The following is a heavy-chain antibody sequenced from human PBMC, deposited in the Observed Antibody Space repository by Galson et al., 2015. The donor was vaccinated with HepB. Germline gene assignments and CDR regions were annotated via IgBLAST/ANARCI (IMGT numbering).Heavy chain of an antibody. CDR3: TRDTDSDYVWGSYRLKGDDAFDI. D-gene: IGHD3-16*02. V-gene: IGHV3-49*03. CDR2: IRSKAYGGTT. Sequence: SLRLSCAASGFTFGDYAMSWFRQAPGKGLEWVGFIRSKAYGGTTEYAASVKGRFTISRDDSKSIAYLQMNSLKTEDTAVYYCTRDTDSDYVWGSYRLKGDDAFDIWGQGTMVTVSS. CDR1: GFTFGDYA. J-gene: IGHJ3*02.